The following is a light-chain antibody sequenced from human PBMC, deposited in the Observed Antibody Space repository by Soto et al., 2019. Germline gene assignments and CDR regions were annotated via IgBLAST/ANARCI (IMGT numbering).Light chain of an antibody. V-gene: IGLV4-60*02. CDR1: SGHSSYI. J-gene: IGLJ3*02. Sequence: QLVLTQSSSASASLGSSVKLTCTLSSGHSSYIIAWHQQQPGKAPRYLMKLEGSGSYNKRSGVPDRFSGSSSGADRYLTISNLQFEDEADYYCETWDKNSRVFGGGTQLTVL. CDR3: ETWDKNSRV. CDR2: LEGSGSY.